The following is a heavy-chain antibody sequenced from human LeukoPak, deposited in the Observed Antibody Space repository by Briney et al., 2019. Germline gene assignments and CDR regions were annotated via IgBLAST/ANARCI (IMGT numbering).Heavy chain of an antibody. CDR3: ASRYYDFWSGYAYYFDY. CDR1: GGSISSYY. Sequence: SETLSLTCTVSGGSISSYYWSWIRQPPGKGLEWIGEIYHSGSTNYNPSLKSRVTISVDKSKNQFSLKLSSVTAADTAVYYCASRYYDFWSGYAYYFDYWGQGTLVTVSS. CDR2: IYHSGST. D-gene: IGHD3-3*01. V-gene: IGHV4-59*12. J-gene: IGHJ4*02.